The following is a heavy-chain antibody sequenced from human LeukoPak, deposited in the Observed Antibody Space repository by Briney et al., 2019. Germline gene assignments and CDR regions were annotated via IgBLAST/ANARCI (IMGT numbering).Heavy chain of an antibody. CDR1: GFTFSSYA. CDR3: AKATYDSSGYYDY. D-gene: IGHD3-22*01. Sequence: PGGSLRPSCAASGFTFSSYAMSWVRQAPGKGLEWVSAISGSGGSTYYADSVKGRFTISRDNSKNTLYLQMNSLRAEDTAVYYCAKATYDSSGYYDYWGQGTLVTVSS. CDR2: ISGSGGST. J-gene: IGHJ4*02. V-gene: IGHV3-23*01.